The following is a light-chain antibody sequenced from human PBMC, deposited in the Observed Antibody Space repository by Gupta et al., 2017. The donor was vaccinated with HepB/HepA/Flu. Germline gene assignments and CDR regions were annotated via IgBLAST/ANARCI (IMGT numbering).Light chain of an antibody. CDR3: SSYTRSSTGV. CDR1: SSDIGGYNY. J-gene: IGLJ1*01. CDR2: DVS. Sequence: QSALTQPASVSGSPVQSITISCTGTSSDIGGYNYVSWYQQRPGEAPKLTIYDVSNRPSGVSDRFSGSKSGNTASLTISGLQAEDEGDYYCSSYTRSSTGVFGSGTKVTVL. V-gene: IGLV2-14*01.